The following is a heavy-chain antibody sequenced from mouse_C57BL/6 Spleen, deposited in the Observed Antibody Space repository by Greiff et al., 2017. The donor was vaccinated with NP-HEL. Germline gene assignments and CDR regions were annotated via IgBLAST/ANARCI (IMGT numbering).Heavy chain of an antibody. J-gene: IGHJ1*03. Sequence: EVKLVESGGGLVKPGGSLKLSCAASGFTFSSYARSGVRQTPEKRLEWVATISDGGSYTYYPDNVKGRFTISRDNAKNNLYLKMSHRKSEDTAMYYCARDRGDGYYWYFDVWGTGTTVTVSS. CDR3: ARDRGDGYYWYFDV. CDR1: GFTFSSYA. V-gene: IGHV5-4*01. CDR2: ISDGGSYT. D-gene: IGHD2-3*01.